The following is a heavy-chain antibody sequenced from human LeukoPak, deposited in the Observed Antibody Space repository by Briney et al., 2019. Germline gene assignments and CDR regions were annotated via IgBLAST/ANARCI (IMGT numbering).Heavy chain of an antibody. CDR3: AREARMYYYGSGDLEYFQH. Sequence: PSETLSLTCTVSGGSISSSSYYWGWVRQPPGKGLEWIGSIYYSGSTYYNPSLKSRVTISVDTSKNQFSLKLSSVTAADTAVYYCAREARMYYYGSGDLEYFQHWGQGTLVTVSS. J-gene: IGHJ1*01. CDR2: IYYSGST. V-gene: IGHV4-39*02. CDR1: GGSISSSSYY. D-gene: IGHD3-10*01.